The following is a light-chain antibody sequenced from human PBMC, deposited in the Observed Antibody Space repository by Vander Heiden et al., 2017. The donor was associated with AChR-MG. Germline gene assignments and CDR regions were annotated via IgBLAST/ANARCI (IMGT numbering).Light chain of an antibody. V-gene: IGKV3-20*01. CDR2: GGS. J-gene: IGKJ1*01. Sequence: EIVLTQSPGTLSLSPGDRATLSCRASETLSGSFLAWYQQRPGQAPTLLIYGGSSRATGIPDRFSGSGSGTDFTLTIGRLEAEDFGVYYCQQYNNAPWTFGQGTRVDI. CDR3: QQYNNAPWT. CDR1: ETLSGSF.